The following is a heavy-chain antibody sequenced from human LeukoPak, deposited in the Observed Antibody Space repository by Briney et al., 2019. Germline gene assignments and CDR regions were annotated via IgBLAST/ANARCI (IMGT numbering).Heavy chain of an antibody. Sequence: PGGSLRLSCATSGFTLNSHGMDWVRQAPGKGLEWVAFFKNDGYTKSYSDSVKGRFTISTDVSKNTLFLLMNRLTTEDTAVYYCVTGHSYAFHAFWGQGTLVTVYS. D-gene: IGHD3-16*01. CDR3: VTGHSYAFHAF. V-gene: IGHV3-30*02. J-gene: IGHJ4*02. CDR2: FKNDGYTK. CDR1: GFTLNSHG.